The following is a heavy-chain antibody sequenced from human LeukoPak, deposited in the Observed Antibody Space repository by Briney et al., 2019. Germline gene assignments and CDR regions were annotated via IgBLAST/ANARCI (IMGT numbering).Heavy chain of an antibody. D-gene: IGHD5-24*01. CDR3: AKDREMATGGFDI. V-gene: IGHV1-69*04. CDR2: VIHVLGVV. CDR1: GGTFSTSS. Sequence: SVKVSCKASGGTFSTSSISWVRQAPGQGLEWMGRVIHVLGVVNYAQKFQGGVTITADISTSTAYMELNSLRYEDTAVYYCAKDREMATGGFDIWGQGTMVTVYS. J-gene: IGHJ3*02.